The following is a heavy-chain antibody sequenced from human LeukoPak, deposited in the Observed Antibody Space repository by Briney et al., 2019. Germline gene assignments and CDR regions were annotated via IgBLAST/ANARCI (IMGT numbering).Heavy chain of an antibody. V-gene: IGHV4-59*01. J-gene: IGHJ5*02. CDR3: AREGEGSSWYKANWFDP. CDR2: IYYSGST. Sequence: KPSETLSLTCTVSGGSISSYYWSWIRQPPGKGLEWIGYIYYSGSTNYNPSLKSRVTISVDTSKNQFSLKLSSVTAADTAVYYCAREGEGSSWYKANWFDPWGQGTLVTVSS. D-gene: IGHD6-13*01. CDR1: GGSISSYY.